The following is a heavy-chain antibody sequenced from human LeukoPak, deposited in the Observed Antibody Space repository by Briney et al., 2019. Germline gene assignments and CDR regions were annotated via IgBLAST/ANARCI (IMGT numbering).Heavy chain of an antibody. J-gene: IGHJ6*02. Sequence: ASVKVSCKASGYTFTGNYMHWVRQAPGQGLEWMGWINPNSGGTNYAQKFQGRVTMTRDTSISTAYMELSRLRSDDTAVYYCASRKRLRYFDWLSPEDHYYYGMDVWGQGTTVTVSS. CDR2: INPNSGGT. CDR3: ASRKRLRYFDWLSPEDHYYYGMDV. CDR1: GYTFTGNY. V-gene: IGHV1-2*02. D-gene: IGHD3-9*01.